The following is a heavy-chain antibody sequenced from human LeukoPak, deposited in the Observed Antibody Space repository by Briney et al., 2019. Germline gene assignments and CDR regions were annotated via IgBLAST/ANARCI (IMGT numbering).Heavy chain of an antibody. J-gene: IGHJ4*02. CDR2: IYYSGST. V-gene: IGHV4-59*12. D-gene: IGHD3-22*01. Sequence: SETLSLTCTVSGGSISSYYWSWIRQPPGKGLEWIGYIYYSGSTNYNPSLKSRVTISVDTSKNQFSLKLSSVTAADTAVYYCAREAIYYDSSGYYRVVDYWGQGTLVTVSS. CDR3: AREAIYYDSSGYYRVVDY. CDR1: GGSISSYY.